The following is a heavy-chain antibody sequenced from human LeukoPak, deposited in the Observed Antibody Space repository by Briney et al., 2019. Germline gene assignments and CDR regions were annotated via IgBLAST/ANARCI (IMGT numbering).Heavy chain of an antibody. J-gene: IGHJ6*02. D-gene: IGHD5-18*01. CDR1: GFTFSSYA. CDR2: ISGSGGST. CDR3: AKFGTFFGYLDV. Sequence: GGSLRLSCAASGFTFSSYAMSWVRQAPGRGLEWVSAISGSGGSTYYADSVKGRFTISRDNSKNTLYLQMNSLRAEDTAVYYCAKFGTFFGYLDVWGQGTTVTVSS. V-gene: IGHV3-23*01.